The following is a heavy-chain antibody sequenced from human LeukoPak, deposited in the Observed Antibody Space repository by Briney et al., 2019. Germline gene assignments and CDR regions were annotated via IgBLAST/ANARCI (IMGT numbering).Heavy chain of an antibody. Sequence: SVKVSCKASGGTFSSYAISWVRQAPGQGLEWMGGIIPIFGTANYAQKFQGRVTITTDGSTSTTYMELSSLRSEDTAVYYCARSSAGGRITIFGVVMDTPFDPWGQGTLVTVSS. CDR2: IIPIFGTA. V-gene: IGHV1-69*05. D-gene: IGHD3-3*01. CDR3: ARSSAGGRITIFGVVMDTPFDP. CDR1: GGTFSSYA. J-gene: IGHJ5*02.